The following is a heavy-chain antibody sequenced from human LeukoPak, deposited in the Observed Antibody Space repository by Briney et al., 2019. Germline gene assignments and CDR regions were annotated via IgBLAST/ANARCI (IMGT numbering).Heavy chain of an antibody. V-gene: IGHV4-28*05. CDR3: ARVRRPGQWLAANYFDY. Sequence: SETLSLTCTVSGASISSSNYWAWIRQPPGKGLEWIGHIYYSGSIYYNPSLKSRVTISVDTSKNQFSLKLSSVTAADTAVYYCARVRRPGQWLAANYFDYWGQGTLVTVSS. D-gene: IGHD6-19*01. CDR2: IYYSGSI. J-gene: IGHJ4*02. CDR1: GASISSSNY.